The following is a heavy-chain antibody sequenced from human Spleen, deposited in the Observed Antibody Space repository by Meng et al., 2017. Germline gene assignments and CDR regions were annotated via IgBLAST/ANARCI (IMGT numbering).Heavy chain of an antibody. V-gene: IGHV3-30*18. CDR1: GFTFTSYG. J-gene: IGHJ4*02. Sequence: QEHLVESGGGVVQPGRSLRLSCAASGFTFTSYGMHWVRQAPGKGLEWVAVISYDGSNKYYADSVKGRFTISRDNSKNTLYLQMNSLRAEDTAVYYCAKGFDYWGQGTLVTVSS. CDR2: ISYDGSNK. CDR3: AKGFDY.